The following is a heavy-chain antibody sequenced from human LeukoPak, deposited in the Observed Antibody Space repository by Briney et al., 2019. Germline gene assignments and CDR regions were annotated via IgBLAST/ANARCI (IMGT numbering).Heavy chain of an antibody. J-gene: IGHJ6*02. V-gene: IGHV1-69*13. CDR2: IIPIFGTA. CDR3: ARDYPKGRPHYYYYGMDV. Sequence: ASVKVSCKASGGTFSSYAISWVRQAPGQGLEWMGGIIPIFGTADYAQKFQGRVTITADESTSTAYMELSSLRSEDTAVYYCARDYPKGRPHYYYYGMDVWGQGTTVTVSS. CDR1: GGTFSSYA.